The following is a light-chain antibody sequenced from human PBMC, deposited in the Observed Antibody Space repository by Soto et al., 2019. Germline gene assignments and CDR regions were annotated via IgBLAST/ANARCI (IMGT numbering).Light chain of an antibody. CDR1: QSISSW. V-gene: IGKV1-5*01. J-gene: IGKJ4*01. CDR2: DVS. CDR3: QQYTTYST. Sequence: DIHITHSPSTLSASVGDRVTITCRASQSISSWLAWYQQKPGKAPQLLIYDVSNLESGVPSRFSGSGSGTEFTLTISSLQPDDFATYYCQQYTTYSTFGGGTKV.